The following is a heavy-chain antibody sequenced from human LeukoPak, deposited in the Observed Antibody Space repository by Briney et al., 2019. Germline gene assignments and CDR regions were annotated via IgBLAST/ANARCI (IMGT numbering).Heavy chain of an antibody. V-gene: IGHV1-18*01. J-gene: IGHJ4*02. D-gene: IGHD6-25*01. CDR3: ARERTPGSGYGVDY. CDR2: ISTYNGNT. CDR1: GYTFTSHG. Sequence: GASVKVSCKASGYTFTSHGISWVRQAPGQGLEWMGWISTYNGNTNYAQKLQGRVSMTTDTSTSTAYMDLRSLRSDDTAVYYCARERTPGSGYGVDYWGQGTVVTVSS.